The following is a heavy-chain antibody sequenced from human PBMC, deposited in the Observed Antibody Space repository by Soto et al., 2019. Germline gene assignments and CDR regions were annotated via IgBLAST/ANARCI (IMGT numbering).Heavy chain of an antibody. D-gene: IGHD3-22*01. CDR2: ISSSGSTI. Sequence: VRQAPGKGLEWVSYISSSGSTIYYADSVKGRFTISRDNAKNSLYLQMNSLRAEDTAVYYCARDSRYYDSSDYFDYWGQGTLVTVSS. CDR3: ARDSRYYDSSDYFDY. J-gene: IGHJ4*02. V-gene: IGHV3-48*03.